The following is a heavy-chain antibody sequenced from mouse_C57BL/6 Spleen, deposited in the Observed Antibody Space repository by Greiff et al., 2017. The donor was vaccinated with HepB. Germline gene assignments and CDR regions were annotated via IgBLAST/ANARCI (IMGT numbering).Heavy chain of an antibody. CDR1: GYSITSGYY. J-gene: IGHJ1*03. V-gene: IGHV3-6*01. CDR3: ARGSRWYFDV. Sequence: VQLQQSGPGLVKPSQSLSLTCSVTGYSITSGYYWNWIRQFPGTKLEWMGYISYDGSNNYNPSLKNRISITRDTSKNQFFLKLNSVTTEDTATYYCARGSRWYFDVWGTGTTVTVSS. CDR2: ISYDGSN.